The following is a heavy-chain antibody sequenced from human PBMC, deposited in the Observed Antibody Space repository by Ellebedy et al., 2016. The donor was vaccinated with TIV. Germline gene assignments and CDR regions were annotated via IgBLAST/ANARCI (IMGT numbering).Heavy chain of an antibody. V-gene: IGHV4-34*01. CDR1: GGSFSGYY. CDR3: ARSYNSGGYFDY. Sequence: MPSETLSLTCAVYGGSFSGYYWSWIRQPPGKGLEWIGEINHSGSTNYNPSLKSRVTISVDPSRNQFSLKLSSVTAADTAVYYCARSYNSGGYFDYWGQGTLVTVSS. J-gene: IGHJ4*02. D-gene: IGHD1-1*01. CDR2: INHSGST.